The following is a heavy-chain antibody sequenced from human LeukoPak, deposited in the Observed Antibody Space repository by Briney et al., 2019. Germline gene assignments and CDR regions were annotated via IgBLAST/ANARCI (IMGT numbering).Heavy chain of an antibody. D-gene: IGHD2-8*01. CDR3: ARGATVLMVYATFYY. CDR1: VGTFSSYA. Sequence: ASVKVSCKASVGTFSSYAISWVRQAPGQGLEWMGGIIPIFGTANYAQKFQGRVAITADESTSTAYMELSSLRSEDTAVYYCARGATVLMVYATFYYWGQGTLVTVSS. CDR2: IIPIFGTA. J-gene: IGHJ4*02. V-gene: IGHV1-69*13.